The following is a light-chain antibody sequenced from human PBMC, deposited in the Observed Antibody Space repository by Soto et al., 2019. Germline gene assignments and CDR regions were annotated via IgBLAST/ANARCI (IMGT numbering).Light chain of an antibody. CDR1: RSDVGVYNY. V-gene: IGLV2-11*01. J-gene: IGLJ2*01. Sequence: QSALTQPRSVSASPGQSVTLSCTGSRSDVGVYNYVSWYQQHPGKAPKLMIYDVSKRPSGVPGRFSGSKSGNTASLTISGLQAEDEADYYCCSYGGGYTPLVFGGGTKLPVL. CDR2: DVS. CDR3: CSYGGGYTPLV.